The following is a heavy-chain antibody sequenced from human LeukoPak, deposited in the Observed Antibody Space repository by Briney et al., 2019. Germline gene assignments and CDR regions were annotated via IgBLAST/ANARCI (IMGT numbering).Heavy chain of an antibody. CDR3: ARDRAITT. Sequence: SETLSLTCAVSGGSISSSNWWSWVRPPPGMGLEWIGEIYHSGSTVYNPSLESRVTISVDKSKNQFSLELSSVTAADTAVYYCARDRAITTWGQGTLVTVSS. CDR2: IYHSGST. V-gene: IGHV4-4*02. D-gene: IGHD3-10*01. J-gene: IGHJ5*02. CDR1: GGSISSSNW.